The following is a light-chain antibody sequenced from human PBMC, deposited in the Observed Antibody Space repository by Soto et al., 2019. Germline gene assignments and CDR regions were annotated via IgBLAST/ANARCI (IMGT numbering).Light chain of an antibody. V-gene: IGKV3-20*01. CDR1: QSVSSN. CDR2: RAS. J-gene: IGKJ4*01. CDR3: QQYGSSPLT. Sequence: EIVLTQCPATRSVSPGERSTLSFGASQSVSSNLAWYQQKPGQAPKVLIYRASSRATGIPDRFSGSGSGTDFTLTISRLEPEDFAVYYCQQYGSSPLTFGGGTKVDI.